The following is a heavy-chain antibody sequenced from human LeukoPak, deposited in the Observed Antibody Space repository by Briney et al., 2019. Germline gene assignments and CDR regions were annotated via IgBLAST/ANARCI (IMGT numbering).Heavy chain of an antibody. CDR1: GDSVSSNSAA. CDR2: TYYRSKWYN. CDR3: AGAQAGSSLWDYYGMDV. Sequence: SQTLSLTCAISGDSVSSNSAAWNWIRQSPSRGLEWLGRTYYRSKWYNDYAVSVKSRITINPDTSKNQFSLQLNSVTPEDTAVYYCAGAQAGSSLWDYYGMDVWGQGTTVTVSS. D-gene: IGHD1-26*01. V-gene: IGHV6-1*01. J-gene: IGHJ6*02.